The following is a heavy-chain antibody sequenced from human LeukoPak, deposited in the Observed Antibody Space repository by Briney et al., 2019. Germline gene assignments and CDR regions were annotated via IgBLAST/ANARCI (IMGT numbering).Heavy chain of an antibody. D-gene: IGHD3-22*01. CDR1: GGSISSSNW. CDR2: IYHSGGT. CDR3: ARDISYYDSSGYLFDY. J-gene: IGHJ4*02. V-gene: IGHV4-4*02. Sequence: PSETLSLTCAVSGGSISSSNWWSWVRQPPGKGLEWIGEIYHSGGTNYNPSLKSRVTISVDKSKNQFSLKLSSVTAADTAVYYCARDISYYDSSGYLFDYWGQGTLVTVSP.